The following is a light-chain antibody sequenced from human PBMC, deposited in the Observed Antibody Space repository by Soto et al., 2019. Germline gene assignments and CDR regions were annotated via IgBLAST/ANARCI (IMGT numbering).Light chain of an antibody. CDR3: RSYTRSSTSFV. J-gene: IGLJ1*01. CDR1: SSDVGGYNY. V-gene: IGLV2-14*01. CDR2: DVS. Sequence: QSALTQPASVSGSPGQSITISCTGTSSDVGGYNYVSWYQQHPGKAPKLMIYDVSNRPSGVSNRFSGSKSGNTASLTISGLQAEDEADYYCRSYTRSSTSFVFGTGNKVTVL.